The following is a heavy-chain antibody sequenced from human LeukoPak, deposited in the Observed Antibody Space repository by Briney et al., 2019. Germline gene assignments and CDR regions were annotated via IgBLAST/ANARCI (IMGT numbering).Heavy chain of an antibody. Sequence: DSVKVSCKASGYTFTSYAMHWVRQAPGQRLEWMGWINAGNGNTKYSQEFQGRVTITRDTSASTAYMELSRLRSDDTAVYYCARVAADGSGFWGQGTLVTVSS. CDR3: ARVAADGSGF. J-gene: IGHJ4*02. CDR2: INAGNGNT. V-gene: IGHV1-3*01. CDR1: GYTFTSYA. D-gene: IGHD3-10*01.